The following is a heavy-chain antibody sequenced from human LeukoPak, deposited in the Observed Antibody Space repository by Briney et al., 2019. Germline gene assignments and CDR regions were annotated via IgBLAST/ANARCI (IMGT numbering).Heavy chain of an antibody. CDR1: GFTFSTYA. J-gene: IGHJ4*02. CDR2: ISGSGDST. D-gene: IGHD6-13*01. CDR3: AKEGRIAAAGTTLLEY. Sequence: GGSLRLSCAASGFTFSTYAMSWVRQAPGKGLEWVSAISGSGDSTYYADSVKGRFTISRDNSKNTLYLQMNSLRAEDTAIYYCAKEGRIAAAGTTLLEYWGQGTLVAVSS. V-gene: IGHV3-23*01.